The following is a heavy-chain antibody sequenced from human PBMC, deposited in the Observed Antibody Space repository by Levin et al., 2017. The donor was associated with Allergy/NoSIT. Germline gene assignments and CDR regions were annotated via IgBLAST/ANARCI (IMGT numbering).Heavy chain of an antibody. CDR1: GGSISSGDYY. CDR2: IYYSGST. CDR3: AGYCSSTSCYQLDAFDI. D-gene: IGHD2-2*01. J-gene: IGHJ3*02. Sequence: LRLSCTVSGGSISSGDYYWSWIRQPPGKGLEWIGYIYYSGSTYYNPSLKSRVTISVDTSKNQFSLKLSSVTAADTAVYYCAGYCSSTSCYQLDAFDIWGQGTMVTVSS. V-gene: IGHV4-30-4*01.